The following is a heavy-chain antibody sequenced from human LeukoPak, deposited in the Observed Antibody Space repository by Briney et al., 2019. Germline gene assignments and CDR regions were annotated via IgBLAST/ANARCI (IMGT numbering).Heavy chain of an antibody. CDR1: GFTFDDYA. CDR3: AEDKGDFWSGYGN. J-gene: IGHJ4*02. D-gene: IGHD3-3*01. Sequence: GGSLRLSCAASGFTFDDYAMHWVRQAPGKGLEWVSGISWNSGSIGYADSVKGRFTISRDNAKNSLYLQMNSLRAEDTALYYCAEDKGDFWSGYGNWGQGTLVTVSS. CDR2: ISWNSGSI. V-gene: IGHV3-9*01.